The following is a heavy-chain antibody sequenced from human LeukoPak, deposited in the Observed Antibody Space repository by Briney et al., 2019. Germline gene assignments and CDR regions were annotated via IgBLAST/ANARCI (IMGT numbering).Heavy chain of an antibody. CDR1: GGTFSSYA. CDR3: ARALDDYVWGSWDY. D-gene: IGHD3-16*01. Sequence: ASVKVSCKASGGTFSSYAISWVRQAPGQGLEWMGWINPHSGGTNYQGRVTMTRDTSISTAYMELSRLRSDDTAVYYCARALDDYVWGSWDYWGQGTLVTVSS. CDR2: INPHSGGT. V-gene: IGHV1-2*02. J-gene: IGHJ4*02.